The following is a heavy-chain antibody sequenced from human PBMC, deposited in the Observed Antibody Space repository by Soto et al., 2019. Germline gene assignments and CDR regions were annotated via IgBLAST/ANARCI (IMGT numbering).Heavy chain of an antibody. CDR3: ARDSRSYDILTGYWWFDP. Sequence: ASVKVSCKASGYTFTNYAMHWVRQAPGQRLEWMGWINAGNGNTKYSQKFQGRVTITRDTSASTAYMELSSLRSEDTAVYYCARDSRSYDILTGYWWFDPWGQGTLVTVSS. CDR2: INAGNGNT. J-gene: IGHJ5*02. V-gene: IGHV1-3*01. D-gene: IGHD3-9*01. CDR1: GYTFTNYA.